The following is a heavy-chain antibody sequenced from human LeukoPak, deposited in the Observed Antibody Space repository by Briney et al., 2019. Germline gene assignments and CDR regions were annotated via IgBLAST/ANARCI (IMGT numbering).Heavy chain of an antibody. Sequence: PGGSLRLSCAASGFTFSSNYMSWVRQAPGKGLEWVPVIYSGGSTYYADSVKGRFTISRDNSKNTLYLQMNSPRAEDTAVYYCARGYYDILTGSYYFDYWGQGTLVTVSS. D-gene: IGHD3-9*01. V-gene: IGHV3-53*01. CDR1: GFTFSSNY. J-gene: IGHJ4*02. CDR3: ARGYYDILTGSYYFDY. CDR2: IYSGGST.